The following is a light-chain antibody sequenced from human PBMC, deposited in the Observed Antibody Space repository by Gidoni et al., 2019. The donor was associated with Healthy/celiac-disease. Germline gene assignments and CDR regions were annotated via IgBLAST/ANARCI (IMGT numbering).Light chain of an antibody. Sequence: DIQMPQSPSSLSASVGDRVTITCQASQDISNYLNWYQQKPGKAPKLLIYDASNLETGVPSRFSGSGSGTDFTFTISSLQPEDIATYYCQQDDNLLLLTFXGXTKVXIK. J-gene: IGKJ4*01. V-gene: IGKV1-33*01. CDR1: QDISNY. CDR2: DAS. CDR3: QQDDNLLLLT.